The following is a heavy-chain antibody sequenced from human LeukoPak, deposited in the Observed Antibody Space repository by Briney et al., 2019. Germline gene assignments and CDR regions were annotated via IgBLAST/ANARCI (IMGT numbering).Heavy chain of an antibody. V-gene: IGHV4-39*07. CDR2: IHYSGST. D-gene: IGHD3-10*01. CDR3: ARGGYYGSGNDFRFDP. Sequence: SETASLICSVSGGSLSTSRYYWGWIRQPPGKGLEWIVSIHYSGSTYYNPSLKSRVTISVDTYKNLSSLKLSSVTAADTAVYYCARGGYYGSGNDFRFDPWGQGTLVTASS. J-gene: IGHJ5*02. CDR1: GGSLSTSRYY.